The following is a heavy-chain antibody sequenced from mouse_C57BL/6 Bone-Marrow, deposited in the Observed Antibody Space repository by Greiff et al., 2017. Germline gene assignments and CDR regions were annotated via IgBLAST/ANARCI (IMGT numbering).Heavy chain of an antibody. CDR2: IFPGSGST. CDR3: ARDCYFLYGDFDV. V-gene: IGHV1-75*01. D-gene: IGHD2-3*01. J-gene: IGHJ1*03. Sequence: QVQLQQSGPELVKPGASVKISCKASGYTFTDYYINWVKQRPGQGLEWIGWIFPGSGSTYYNEKFKGKATLTVDQSSSTAYMLLSSLPSDDSSVYYCARDCYFLYGDFDVWGTGTTVTVSS. CDR1: GYTFTDYY.